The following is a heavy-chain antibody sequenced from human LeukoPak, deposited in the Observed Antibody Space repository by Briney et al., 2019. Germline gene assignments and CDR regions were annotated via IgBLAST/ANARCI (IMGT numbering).Heavy chain of an antibody. Sequence: PSETLSLTCTVSGGSISSSSYFWGWIRQPPGKGLEWIGSIYYSVNTYYNPSLKSRVTISVDTSKNQFSLKLSSVTAADTAVYYCAAGYCSGGSCYSGLYYYYGMDVWGQGTTVTVSS. CDR1: GGSISSSSYF. V-gene: IGHV4-39*07. CDR3: AAGYCSGGSCYSGLYYYYGMDV. J-gene: IGHJ6*02. D-gene: IGHD2-15*01. CDR2: IYYSVNT.